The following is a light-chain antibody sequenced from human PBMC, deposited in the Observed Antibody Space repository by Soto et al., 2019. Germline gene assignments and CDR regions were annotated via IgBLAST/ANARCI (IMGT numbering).Light chain of an antibody. CDR2: SAS. CDR3: QQLSRYALT. CDR1: QGISTY. Sequence: DVQMTESPSSLSASVGDRVTITCRASQGISTYLAWYQQKPGKAPDLLIYSASTLQSGVPSRFSGSGSETEFSLTIRALQPEDFATYYCQQLSRYALTFGGGTKVDIK. V-gene: IGKV1-9*01. J-gene: IGKJ4*01.